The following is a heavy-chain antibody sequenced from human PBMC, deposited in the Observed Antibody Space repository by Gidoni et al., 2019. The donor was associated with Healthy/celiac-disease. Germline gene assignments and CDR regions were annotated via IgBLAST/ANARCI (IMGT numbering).Heavy chain of an antibody. D-gene: IGHD3-3*01. CDR2: ISSDGNNK. CDR3: AKDRSGYFDY. Sequence: QFHLLDSGGGVFQPGRSLRLSCLTLGFTFNNYGMHWFRQAPGMGLEWVAIISSDGNNKFYADSVKGRFTISRDNSKKTLFLQMNSPRGEDTAVYYCAKDRSGYFDYWGQGTLVTVSS. J-gene: IGHJ4*02. V-gene: IGHV3-30*18. CDR1: GFTFNNYG.